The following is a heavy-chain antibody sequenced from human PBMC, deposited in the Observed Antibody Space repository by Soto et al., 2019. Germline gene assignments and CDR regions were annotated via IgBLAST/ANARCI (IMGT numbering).Heavy chain of an antibody. CDR3: ERERTGTTSMDV. J-gene: IGHJ6*02. CDR2: MNPNSGNT. CDR1: GYTFTSYD. V-gene: IGHV1-8*01. D-gene: IGHD1-1*01. Sequence: QVQLVQSGADVKKPGASVKVSCKASGYTFTSYDINWVRQATGQGLEWMGWMNPNSGNTGYAQKFRGRVTMTRNTSISTAYMELSSLRSEDTAVYYCERERTGTTSMDVWGQGTTVTVSS.